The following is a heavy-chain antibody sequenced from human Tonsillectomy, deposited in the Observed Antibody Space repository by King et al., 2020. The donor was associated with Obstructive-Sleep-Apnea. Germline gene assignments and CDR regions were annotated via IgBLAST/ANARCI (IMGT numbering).Heavy chain of an antibody. CDR3: TTAYSAGWCFDY. CDR1: AFIFSKAW. J-gene: IGHJ4*02. D-gene: IGHD6-19*01. CDR2: IKSKTDGGTS. Sequence: VQLVESGGGFIKSGGSLSLSCAASAFIFSKAWMSWVRQAPGKGLEWVGRIKSKTDGGTSDYAAPVKGRFTISRDDSKNTVYLEMNSLKTDDTAVYYCTTAYSAGWCFDYWGQGTLVTVSS. V-gene: IGHV3-15*01.